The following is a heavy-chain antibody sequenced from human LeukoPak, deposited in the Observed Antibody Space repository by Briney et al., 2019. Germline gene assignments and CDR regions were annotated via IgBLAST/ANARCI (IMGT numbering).Heavy chain of an antibody. J-gene: IGHJ6*03. CDR2: IYHSGST. CDR3: ARGHRDYGGISYNYYYYYYMDV. D-gene: IGHD4-23*01. CDR1: GGSISSSNW. V-gene: IGHV4-4*02. Sequence: SETLSLTCAVSGGSISSSNWWSWVRQPPGKGLEWIGEIYHSGSTNYNPSLKSRVTISVDKSKNQFSLKLSSVTAADTAVYYCARGHRDYGGISYNYYYYYYMDVWGKGTTVTVSS.